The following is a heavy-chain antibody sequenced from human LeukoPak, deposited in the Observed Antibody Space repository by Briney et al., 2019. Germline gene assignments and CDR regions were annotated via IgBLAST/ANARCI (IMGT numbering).Heavy chain of an antibody. Sequence: GGSLRLSCAASGFVFNSYWMSWVRQSPGKGLEWVATIKQDGSEKYYVDSVKGRFTISRDNAKNSLSLQMNSLRAEDTAVYYCASLSPFGDHEADYWGQGTLVTVSS. J-gene: IGHJ4*02. D-gene: IGHD3-10*01. CDR3: ASLSPFGDHEADY. CDR1: GFVFNSYW. V-gene: IGHV3-7*01. CDR2: IKQDGSEK.